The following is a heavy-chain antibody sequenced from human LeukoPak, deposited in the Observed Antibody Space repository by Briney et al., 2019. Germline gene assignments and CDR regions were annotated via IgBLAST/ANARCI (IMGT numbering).Heavy chain of an antibody. D-gene: IGHD6-13*01. CDR2: ISYDGSNK. Sequence: GRSLRLSCAASGFTFSSYAMHWVRQGPGKGLEWVAVISYDGSNKYYADSVKGRFTISRDNSKNTLYLQMNRLRDEDTAVYYCARDQEASSWFLFDYWGQGTLVTVSS. CDR1: GFTFSSYA. CDR3: ARDQEASSWFLFDY. V-gene: IGHV3-30-3*01. J-gene: IGHJ4*02.